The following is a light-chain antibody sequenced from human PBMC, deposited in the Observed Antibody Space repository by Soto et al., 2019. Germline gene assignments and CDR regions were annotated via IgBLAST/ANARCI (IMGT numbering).Light chain of an antibody. V-gene: IGLV2-14*01. CDR3: SSYTSSSIFDYV. CDR2: DVS. Sequence: ALTQPASVSGSPGQSITISCTGTSSDVGGYNYVSWYQQHPGKAPKLMIYDVSNRPSGVSNRFSGSKSGNTASLTISGLQAEDEAEYYCSSYTSSSIFDYVFGTGTKVTVL. CDR1: SSDVGGYNY. J-gene: IGLJ1*01.